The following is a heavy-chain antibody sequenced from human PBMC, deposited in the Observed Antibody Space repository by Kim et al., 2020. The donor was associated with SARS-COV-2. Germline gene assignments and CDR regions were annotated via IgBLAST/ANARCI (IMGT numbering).Heavy chain of an antibody. J-gene: IGHJ4*02. CDR2: SRR. D-gene: IGHD3-10*01. Sequence: SRREYLDSVKGRFTISRDNPKNSLFLQMSSLRAEDTAVYFCAREGPGGFDYWGQGALVTVSS. V-gene: IGHV3-7*03. CDR3: AREGPGGFDY.